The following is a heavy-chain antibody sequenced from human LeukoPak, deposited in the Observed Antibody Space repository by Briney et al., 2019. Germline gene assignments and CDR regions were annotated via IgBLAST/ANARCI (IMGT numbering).Heavy chain of an antibody. CDR1: AFIFNDFD. CDR2: IGIGGDT. Sequence: GGSLRLSCTAAAFIFNDFDFHWVRQGPGKGLDWVSAIGIGGDTHYSGSAKGRFTISRENATNSLFLHMNNLRAGDTAVYYCARDRFGMDVWGRGTTVIVSS. V-gene: IGHV3-13*01. CDR3: ARDRFGMDV. J-gene: IGHJ6*02.